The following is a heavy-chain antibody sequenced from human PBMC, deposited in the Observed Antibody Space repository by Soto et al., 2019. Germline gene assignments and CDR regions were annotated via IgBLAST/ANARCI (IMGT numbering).Heavy chain of an antibody. V-gene: IGHV3-23*01. CDR3: AKDTDSSVYYAFHX. J-gene: IGHJ4*02. CDR1: GFTFSSYA. CDR2: IGCSGGST. Sequence: WGSLRLSFAASGFTFSSYAMSWVRQAPGKGLEWVSAIGCSGGSTYYEDSVKVRFTISIDNPKNTLYLQMNSLRAEDTAVYYCAKDTDSSVYYAFHXWGQVTLVTVSX. D-gene: IGHD3-22*01.